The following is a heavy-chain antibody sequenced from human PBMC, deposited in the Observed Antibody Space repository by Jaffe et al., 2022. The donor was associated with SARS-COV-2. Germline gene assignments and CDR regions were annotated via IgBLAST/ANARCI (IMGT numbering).Heavy chain of an antibody. CDR1: GGSFTDNHW. Sequence: QVQLRESGPGLVKPSETLSLTCVVSGGSFTDNHWWSWVRQPPGKGLEWIGEVDHSGRPSYNPSLQSRVTISLDKSESHFSLKLKSVTAADTAIYYCARDTSGWIQFDYWGQGALVTVSS. J-gene: IGHJ4*02. CDR3: ARDTSGWIQFDY. V-gene: IGHV4-4*02. CDR2: VDHSGRP. D-gene: IGHD6-19*01.